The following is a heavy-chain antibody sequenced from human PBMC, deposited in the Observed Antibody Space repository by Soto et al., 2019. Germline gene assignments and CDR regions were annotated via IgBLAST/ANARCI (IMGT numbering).Heavy chain of an antibody. J-gene: IGHJ5*02. D-gene: IGHD4-17*01. V-gene: IGHV3-23*01. Sequence: EEQLLESGGGLVQPGGSLRLSCAASGFSFSSYGMSWVRQAPGKGLEWVSGISGGGDSTYYADSVKGRFTISRDKSKNTLYLQMNSLRAEDTAVYYCARCQYDYGDSDVWFDPWGQGTLVSVSS. CDR3: ARCQYDYGDSDVWFDP. CDR1: GFSFSSYG. CDR2: ISGGGDST.